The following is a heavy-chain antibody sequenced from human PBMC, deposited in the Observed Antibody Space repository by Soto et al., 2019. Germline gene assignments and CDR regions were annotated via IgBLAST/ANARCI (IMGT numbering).Heavy chain of an antibody. V-gene: IGHV3-73*01. CDR3: TTRITMVRGVIINPNYYYGMDV. D-gene: IGHD3-10*01. CDR1: GFTFSGSA. CDR2: IRSKANSYAT. Sequence: HPGGSLRLSCAAPGFTFSGSAMHWVRQASGKGLEWVGRIRSKANSYATAYAASVKGRFTISRDDSKNTAYLQMNSLKTEDTAVYYCTTRITMVRGVIINPNYYYGMDVWGQGTTVTVSS. J-gene: IGHJ6*02.